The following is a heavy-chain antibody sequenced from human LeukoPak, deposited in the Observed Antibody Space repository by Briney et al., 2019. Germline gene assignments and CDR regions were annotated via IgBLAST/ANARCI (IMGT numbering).Heavy chain of an antibody. J-gene: IGHJ4*02. CDR3: ARYSGSPLVYFDY. V-gene: IGHV4-39*01. CDR1: GGSISSRSYY. D-gene: IGHD1-26*01. Sequence: PPETLSLTCTVSGGSISSRSYYWGWIRQSPGKGLEWIGSVYYSGSTYYNPSLKSRVTISVDTSKNQFSLKLSSVTAADTAVYYCARYSGSPLVYFDYWGQGSLVTVSS. CDR2: VYYSGST.